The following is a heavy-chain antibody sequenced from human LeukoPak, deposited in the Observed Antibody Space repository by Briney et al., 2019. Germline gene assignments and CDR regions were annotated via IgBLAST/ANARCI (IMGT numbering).Heavy chain of an antibody. Sequence: ASVKVSCKASGYTFTGYHMHWVRQAPGQGLEWMGWINPNSGGTNYAQKFQGRVTMTRDTSISTAYVELSRLRSDDTAVYYCARVAVEMASWFDPWGQGSLVTVSS. CDR2: INPNSGGT. V-gene: IGHV1-2*02. CDR3: ARVAVEMASWFDP. J-gene: IGHJ5*02. D-gene: IGHD5-24*01. CDR1: GYTFTGYH.